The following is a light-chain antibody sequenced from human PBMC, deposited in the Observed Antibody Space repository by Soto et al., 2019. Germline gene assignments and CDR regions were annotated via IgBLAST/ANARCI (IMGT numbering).Light chain of an antibody. CDR1: QYVSSSY. J-gene: IGKJ1*01. V-gene: IGKV3-20*01. CDR3: QQYGSSPGT. CDR2: GAS. Sequence: EIVLTQSPGTLSLSPGERATLSCRASQYVSSSYLAWYQQKPGQAPRLLIYGASSRATGIPDRFSGSGSGTDFTLTISRLEPEDFVVYHCQQYGSSPGTFGQGTKVDI.